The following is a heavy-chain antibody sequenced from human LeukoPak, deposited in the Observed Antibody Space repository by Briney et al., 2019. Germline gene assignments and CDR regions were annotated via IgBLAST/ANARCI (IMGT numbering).Heavy chain of an antibody. Sequence: SETLSLTCTVSGGSISSSSYYWGWIRQPPGKGLEWIGSIYYSGSTYYNPSLKSRVTISVDTSKNQFSLKLSSVTAADTAVYYCARDPFGCSGGSCYGVDYWGQGTLVTVSS. CDR2: IYYSGST. D-gene: IGHD2-15*01. J-gene: IGHJ4*02. CDR1: GGSISSSSYY. CDR3: ARDPFGCSGGSCYGVDY. V-gene: IGHV4-39*07.